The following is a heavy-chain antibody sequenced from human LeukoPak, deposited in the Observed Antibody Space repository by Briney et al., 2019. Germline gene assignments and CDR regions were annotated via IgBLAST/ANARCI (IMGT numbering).Heavy chain of an antibody. Sequence: GESLKISCKGSGYSFPTYWIAWVRQMPGKGLEWMGIIYPDESNIRYSPSFQGQVTISADKSISTAFLQWSSLKASDTAMYYCARPPSRGYSSSFEYWGQGTLVTVSS. J-gene: IGHJ4*02. CDR3: ARPPSRGYSSSFEY. V-gene: IGHV5-51*01. D-gene: IGHD2-2*03. CDR2: IYPDESNI. CDR1: GYSFPTYW.